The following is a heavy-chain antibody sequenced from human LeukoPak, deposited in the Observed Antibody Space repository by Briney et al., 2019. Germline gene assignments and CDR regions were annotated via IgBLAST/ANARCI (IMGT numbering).Heavy chain of an antibody. Sequence: SETLSLTCTVSGGSISSYYWSWIRQPAGKGLEWIGRIYTSGSTNYNPSLKSRVTMSVDTSKNQFSLKLSSVTAADTAVNYCAREVVVVVAATPLLRDYYYYGMDVWGQGTTVTVSS. V-gene: IGHV4-4*07. CDR2: IYTSGST. D-gene: IGHD2-15*01. J-gene: IGHJ6*02. CDR3: AREVVVVVAATPLLRDYYYYGMDV. CDR1: GGSISSYY.